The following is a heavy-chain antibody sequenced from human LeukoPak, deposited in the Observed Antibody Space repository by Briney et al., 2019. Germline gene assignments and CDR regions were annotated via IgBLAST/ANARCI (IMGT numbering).Heavy chain of an antibody. CDR1: GGTFSSYA. CDR3: ARSYYDSSGVNYFDY. D-gene: IGHD3-22*01. Sequence: SVKVSCKASGGTFSSYAISWVRQAPGQGLEWMGGIIPIFGTANYAQKFQGRVTITADESTSTAYMELSSLRSEDTAVYYCARSYYDSSGVNYFDYWGQGTLVTVSS. CDR2: IIPIFGTA. J-gene: IGHJ4*02. V-gene: IGHV1-69*13.